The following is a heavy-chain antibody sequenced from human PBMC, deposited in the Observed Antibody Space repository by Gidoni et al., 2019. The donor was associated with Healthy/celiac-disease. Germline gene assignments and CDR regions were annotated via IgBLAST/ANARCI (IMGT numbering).Heavy chain of an antibody. Sequence: QVQLVQSGAEVKKPGASVKVSCKASGYTFTSYGISWVRQAPGQGLEWMGWISDYNGNTNYAQKLQGKVTMTTDTSTSTADMELRSLRSDDTAGYYCARDRIKRWLQFNWFDPWGQGTLVTVSS. CDR1: GYTFTSYG. D-gene: IGHD5-12*01. CDR3: ARDRIKRWLQFNWFDP. J-gene: IGHJ5*02. V-gene: IGHV1-18*01. CDR2: ISDYNGNT.